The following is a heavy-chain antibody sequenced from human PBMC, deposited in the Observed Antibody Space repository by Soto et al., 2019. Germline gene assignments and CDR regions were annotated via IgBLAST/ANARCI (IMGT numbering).Heavy chain of an antibody. D-gene: IGHD3-22*01. Sequence: ASVKVSCKASGYTFTSYATHWVRQAPRQRLEWMVWIHASHGHTKYSSQFKGRFTITRDRSARTAYIELGSRRFEATAVYYCARGTDYYDSRVIGFWGNGLLVTVSS. J-gene: IGHJ4*01. CDR2: IHASHGHT. CDR1: GYTFTSYA. V-gene: IGHV1-3*01. CDR3: ARGTDYYDSRVIGF.